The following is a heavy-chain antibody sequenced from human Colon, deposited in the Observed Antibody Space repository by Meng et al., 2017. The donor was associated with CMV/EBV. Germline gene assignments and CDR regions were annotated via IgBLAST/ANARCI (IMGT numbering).Heavy chain of an antibody. CDR2: IYPADSAT. CDR3: VRGSSQDY. D-gene: IGHD6-6*01. Sequence: GESLKISCEGSGYNFPIYWIGWVRQMPGKGLEWMGTIYPADSATRYNPSFQGHVTISADTSISTAYLQWTSLKTSDAAIYFCVRGSSQDYWGQGTLVTVSS. V-gene: IGHV5-51*01. CDR1: GYNFPIYW. J-gene: IGHJ4*02.